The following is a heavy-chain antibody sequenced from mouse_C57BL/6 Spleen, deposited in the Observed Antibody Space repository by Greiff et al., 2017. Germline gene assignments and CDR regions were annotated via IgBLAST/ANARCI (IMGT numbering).Heavy chain of an antibody. J-gene: IGHJ3*01. Sequence: VQLLQSGAELARPGASVKLSCKASGYTFTSYGISWVKQRTGQGLEWIGEISPRSGNTYYNEKFKGKATLTADKSSSTAYMELRSLTSEDTAVYFCAETGTEIAYWGQGTLVTVSA. CDR1: GYTFTSYG. V-gene: IGHV1-81*01. D-gene: IGHD4-1*01. CDR3: AETGTEIAY. CDR2: ISPRSGNT.